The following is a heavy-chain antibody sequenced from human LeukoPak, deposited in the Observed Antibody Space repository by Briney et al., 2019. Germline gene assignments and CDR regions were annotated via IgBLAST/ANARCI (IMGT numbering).Heavy chain of an antibody. Sequence: SETLSLTCAVSGASISSSNYYWGWVRQSPGKGLEWIGNIYSSGSTYYNPSLKSRVTLSVDTSKNQFSLKLSSVTAADTAVYYCARSRASYCGGDCSNPPDYWGQGTLVTVSS. CDR1: GASISSSNYY. V-gene: IGHV4-39*07. CDR3: ARSRASYCGGDCSNPPDY. CDR2: IYSSGST. D-gene: IGHD2-21*02. J-gene: IGHJ4*02.